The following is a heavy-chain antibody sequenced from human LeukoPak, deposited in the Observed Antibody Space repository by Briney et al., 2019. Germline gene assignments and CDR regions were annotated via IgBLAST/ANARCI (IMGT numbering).Heavy chain of an antibody. D-gene: IGHD5-18*01. Sequence: SGPTLVKPTQTLTLTCTFSAFSLSTSGMCVSWIRQPPGKALEWLARIDWDDDKYYSTSLKTRLTISKDTSKNQVVLTKTHMDPVDNATYFFARHTAMAPDAFDILGQGTMVTVSS. J-gene: IGHJ3*02. CDR3: ARHTAMAPDAFDI. CDR2: IDWDDDK. V-gene: IGHV2-70*11. CDR1: AFSLSTSGMC.